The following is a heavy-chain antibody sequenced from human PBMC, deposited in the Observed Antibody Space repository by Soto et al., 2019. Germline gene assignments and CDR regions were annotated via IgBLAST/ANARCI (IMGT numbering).Heavy chain of an antibody. CDR1: GWSFSGYY. CDR2: INHSGST. V-gene: IGHV4-34*01. J-gene: IGHJ6*02. D-gene: IGHD6-19*01. Sequence: SETLSLTCAVYGWSFSGYYWSWIRQPPGKGLEWIGEINHSGSTNYNPSLKSRVTISVDTSKTQFSLKLSSVTAADTAVYYCARVPVFIAVAGTGYYYYGMDVWGQGTTVTVSS. CDR3: ARVPVFIAVAGTGYYYYGMDV.